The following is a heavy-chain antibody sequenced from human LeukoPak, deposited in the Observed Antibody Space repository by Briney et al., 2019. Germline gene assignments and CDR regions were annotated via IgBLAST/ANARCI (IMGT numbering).Heavy chain of an antibody. CDR2: IYYTGNT. J-gene: IGHJ5*02. CDR1: GGSISNYY. D-gene: IGHD1-1*01. CDR3: ARDRLQLQS. Sequence: SSETLSLTCTVSGGSISNYYWNGIRQPPGKGLECIGYIYYTGNTNYNPSLKSRVTISVDTSKNQFSLKLSSVTAADTAVYYCARDRLQLQSWGQGTLVTVSS. V-gene: IGHV4-59*01.